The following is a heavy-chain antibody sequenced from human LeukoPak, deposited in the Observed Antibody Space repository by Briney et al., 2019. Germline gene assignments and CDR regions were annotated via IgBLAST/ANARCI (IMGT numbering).Heavy chain of an antibody. CDR2: ISGSGGST. D-gene: IGHD3-10*01. Sequence: PGGSLRLSCAASGFTFSSYAMSWVRQAPGKGLEWVSAISGSGGSTYYADSVKGRFTISRDNSKDTLYLQMNSLRAEDTAVYYCAKLITSYYGSGSYYPGYWGQGTLVTVSS. CDR1: GFTFSSYA. V-gene: IGHV3-23*01. CDR3: AKLITSYYGSGSYYPGY. J-gene: IGHJ4*02.